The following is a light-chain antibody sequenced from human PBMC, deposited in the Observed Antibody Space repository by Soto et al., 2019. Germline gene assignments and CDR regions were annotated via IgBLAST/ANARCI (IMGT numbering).Light chain of an antibody. CDR1: SSDVGGYNY. J-gene: IGLJ1*01. Sequence: QSVLTQPPSASGSPGQSVTISCTGTSSDVGGYNYVSWYQQHPGKAPKLMIYEVSKRPSGVPDRFSGSKSGNTASLTVSGLQAEDEADYYCSSYAGSKNYVLGNGTKVTV. V-gene: IGLV2-8*01. CDR2: EVS. CDR3: SSYAGSKNYV.